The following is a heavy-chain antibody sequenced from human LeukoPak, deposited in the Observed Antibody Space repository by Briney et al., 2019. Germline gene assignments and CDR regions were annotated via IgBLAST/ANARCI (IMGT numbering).Heavy chain of an antibody. Sequence: ASVKVSCKVSGYSLTELSMHWVRQTPGKGLEWMRGFDPEAGETIYAQKFQGRVTMTEDTSTDTAYMELSSLRSEDTAVFYCATWAGAVIVDKNGGVYWGQGTLVTVSS. CDR1: GYSLTELS. V-gene: IGHV1-24*01. D-gene: IGHD3-22*01. CDR3: ATWAGAVIVDKNGGVY. J-gene: IGHJ4*02. CDR2: FDPEAGET.